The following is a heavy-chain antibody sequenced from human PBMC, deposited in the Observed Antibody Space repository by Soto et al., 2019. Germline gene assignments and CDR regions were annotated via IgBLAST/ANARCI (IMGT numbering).Heavy chain of an antibody. CDR3: ARTRNGALWAAWF. CDR2: IIYNGAT. D-gene: IGHD2-8*01. V-gene: IGHV4-61*08. J-gene: IGHJ4*02. Sequence: SETLSLTCTLSGGTVTGGGYYWMWIRQHPGKELERIRFIIYNGATKYNLSLESRVTISVDTSKNQFLLKLSSVTAADTAVYYSARTRNGALWAAWFWGQGTLVSVS. CDR1: GGTVTGGGYY.